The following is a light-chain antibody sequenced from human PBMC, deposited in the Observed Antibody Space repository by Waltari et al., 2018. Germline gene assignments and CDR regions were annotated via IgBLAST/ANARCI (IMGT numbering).Light chain of an antibody. Sequence: DVVMTQSPLTLPVTLGQPASISCRSSQSLVHRDGNTYWNWFQQRPGQSPRRLIYKVSNRDSGVPDRCSGSGSGTDFTLKISRVEAEDVGVYYCMQGTHWPLYTFGQGTKLEIK. J-gene: IGKJ2*01. CDR3: MQGTHWPLYT. CDR1: QSLVHRDGNTY. V-gene: IGKV2-30*02. CDR2: KVS.